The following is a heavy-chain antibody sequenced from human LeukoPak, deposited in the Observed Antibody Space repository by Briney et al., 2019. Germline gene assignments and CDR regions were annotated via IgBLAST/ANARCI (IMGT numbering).Heavy chain of an antibody. Sequence: GGSLRLSCAASGFTFSSYWMHWVRQAPGKGLVWVSRINTDGSSTSYADSVKGRFTISRDNSKNTLYLQMNSLRAEDTAVYYCAKDRKWASQPRWFDPWGQGTLVTVSS. J-gene: IGHJ5*02. V-gene: IGHV3-74*01. D-gene: IGHD1-14*01. CDR1: GFTFSSYW. CDR3: AKDRKWASQPRWFDP. CDR2: INTDGSST.